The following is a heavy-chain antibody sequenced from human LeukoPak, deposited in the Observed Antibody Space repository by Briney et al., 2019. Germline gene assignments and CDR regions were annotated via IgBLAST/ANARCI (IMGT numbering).Heavy chain of an antibody. CDR2: ISGSGGST. J-gene: IGHJ4*02. D-gene: IGHD2-2*01. CDR1: GFTFSSYA. V-gene: IGHV3-23*01. CDR3: AKAYQLLLTTFDY. Sequence: GGSLRLSCAASGFTFSSYAMIWVRQAPGKGLEWVSAISGSGGSTYYADSVKGRFTISRDNSKNTLYLQMNSLRAEDTAVYYCAKAYQLLLTTFDYWGQGTLVTVSS.